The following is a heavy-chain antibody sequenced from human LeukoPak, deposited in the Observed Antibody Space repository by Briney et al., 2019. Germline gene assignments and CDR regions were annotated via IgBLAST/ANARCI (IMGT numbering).Heavy chain of an antibody. CDR2: IYTSGST. V-gene: IGHV4-4*07. J-gene: IGHJ3*02. D-gene: IGHD3-22*01. Sequence: PSETLSLTCTVSGGSTSSYYWSWIRQPAGKGLEWIGRIYTSGSTNYNPSLKSRVTISVDKSKNQFSLKLSSVTAADTAVYYCARYDYYDSSGLPLDAFDIWGQGTMVTVSS. CDR1: GGSTSSYY. CDR3: ARYDYYDSSGLPLDAFDI.